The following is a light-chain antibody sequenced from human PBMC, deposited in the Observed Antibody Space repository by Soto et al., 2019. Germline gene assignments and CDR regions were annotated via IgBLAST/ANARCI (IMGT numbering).Light chain of an antibody. J-gene: IGKJ1*01. Sequence: IDVAQSPGTRSLSPGERDTLSCRARQSVSNNYLAWYQQKHGQAPMLLIYGASNSATGIPDRISGTESRTDFTLTISRLDPEDFAVYYCQQYGSSGTFRQGTKVDIK. CDR1: QSVSNNY. CDR2: GAS. CDR3: QQYGSSGT. V-gene: IGKV3-20*01.